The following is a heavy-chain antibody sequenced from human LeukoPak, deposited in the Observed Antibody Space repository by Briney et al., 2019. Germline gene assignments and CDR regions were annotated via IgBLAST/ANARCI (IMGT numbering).Heavy chain of an antibody. CDR3: AKGWFGATLHGPHNY. CDR1: EITFSSYA. Sequence: GGSLRLSCAASEITFSSYAMSWVRQAPGKGLEWVSSISASGSLTYYADSVKGRFTVSRDNSKSILFLQMNSLPVEDTAVYFWAKGWFGATLHGPHNYWGQGPLVTVSS. D-gene: IGHD3-10*01. J-gene: IGHJ4*02. CDR2: ISASGSLT. V-gene: IGHV3-23*01.